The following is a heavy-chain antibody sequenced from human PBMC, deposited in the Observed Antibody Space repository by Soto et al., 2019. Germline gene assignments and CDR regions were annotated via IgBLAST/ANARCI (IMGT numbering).Heavy chain of an antibody. J-gene: IGHJ4*02. D-gene: IGHD3-3*01. CDR3: ARAEGLRFLEWLSYFDY. V-gene: IGHV3-7*01. Sequence: GGSLRLSCAAPGFTFCSYWISWVRPAPGKGLGGVANIRQDGSEKYYVDSVKGRFTFSRDNAKNSLYLQMNSLRAEDTAVYYFARAEGLRFLEWLSYFDYWGQGTLVTVSS. CDR1: GFTFCSYW. CDR2: IRQDGSEK.